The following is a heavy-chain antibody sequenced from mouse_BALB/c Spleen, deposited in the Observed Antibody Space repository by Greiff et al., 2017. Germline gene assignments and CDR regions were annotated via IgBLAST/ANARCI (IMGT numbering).Heavy chain of an antibody. CDR3: ARDGGDGYPFAY. D-gene: IGHD2-3*01. Sequence: EVNVVESGGGLVKPGGSLKLSCAASGFTFSDYYMYWVRQTPEKRLEWVATISDGGSYTYYPDSVKGRFTISRDNAKNNLYLQMSSLKSEDTAMYYCARDGGDGYPFAYWGQGTLVTVSA. CDR1: GFTFSDYY. CDR2: ISDGGSYT. J-gene: IGHJ3*01. V-gene: IGHV5-4*02.